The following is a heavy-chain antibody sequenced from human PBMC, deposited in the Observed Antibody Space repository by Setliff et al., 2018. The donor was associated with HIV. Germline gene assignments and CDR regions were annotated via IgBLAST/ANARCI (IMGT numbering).Heavy chain of an antibody. D-gene: IGHD3-3*01. CDR1: NYTFTSYG. Sequence: ASVKVSCKASNYTFTSYGISWVRQAPGQGLEWMGWISPYNGNTNYAQNFQGRVTMTTDTSTSTAYMELRSLRSGDTAVYYCARDYNFWSGYYTNDAFDIWGQGTMVTVSS. J-gene: IGHJ3*02. CDR3: ARDYNFWSGYYTNDAFDI. V-gene: IGHV1-18*01. CDR2: ISPYNGNT.